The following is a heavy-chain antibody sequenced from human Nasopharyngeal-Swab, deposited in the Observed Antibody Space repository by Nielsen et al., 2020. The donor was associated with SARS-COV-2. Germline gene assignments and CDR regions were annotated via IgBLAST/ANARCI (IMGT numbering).Heavy chain of an antibody. D-gene: IGHD2-15*01. CDR2: IIPIFGTA. CDR1: GGTFSSYA. CDR3: ARVVVAATWGYYYYGMDV. Sequence: SVKVSCKASGGTFSSYAISWVRQAPGQGLEWMGGIIPIFGTANYAQKFHGRVTITADESTSTAYMELSSLRSEDTAVYYCARVVVAATWGYYYYGMDVWGQGTTVTVSS. V-gene: IGHV1-69*13. J-gene: IGHJ6*02.